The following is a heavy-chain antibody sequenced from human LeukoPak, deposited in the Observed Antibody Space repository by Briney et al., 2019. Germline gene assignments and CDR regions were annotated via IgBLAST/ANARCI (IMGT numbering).Heavy chain of an antibody. V-gene: IGHV3-30-3*01. J-gene: IGHJ4*02. D-gene: IGHD5-18*01. CDR3: ARKAGGYSYGPLDY. CDR2: ISYDGSNK. Sequence: GGSLRLSCVASGFTFSNYAMEWVRQAPGKGLEWVAVISYDGSNKYYADSVKGRFTISRDNAKNTLYLQMNSLRAEDTAVYYCARKAGGYSYGPLDYWGQGTLVTVSS. CDR1: GFTFSNYA.